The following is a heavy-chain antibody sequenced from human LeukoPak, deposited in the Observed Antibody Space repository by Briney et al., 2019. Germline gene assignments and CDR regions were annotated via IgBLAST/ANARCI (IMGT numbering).Heavy chain of an antibody. D-gene: IGHD3-10*01. CDR1: GYSISSGYY. J-gene: IGHJ4*02. CDR2: IYHGGNT. V-gene: IGHV4-38-2*02. CDR3: ARAYYYGSGSYGLDY. Sequence: SETLSLTCTVSGYSISSGYYWGWIRQPPGKGLEWIGNIYHGGNTYYNPSLKSRVTISVDTSKNQFSLKLSSVTAADTAVYYCARAYYYGSGSYGLDYWGQGTLVTVSS.